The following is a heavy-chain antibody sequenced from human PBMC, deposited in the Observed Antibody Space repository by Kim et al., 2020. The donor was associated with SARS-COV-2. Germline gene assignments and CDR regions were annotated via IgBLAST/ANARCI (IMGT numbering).Heavy chain of an antibody. D-gene: IGHD6-13*01. Sequence: SETLSLTCAVSGGSISSNNWCSWVRQPPGKRLGWIGEIYHSGSTNYNPSPKSRVTISVDKSKNQFFLKLSSATAAATAVYYCAKDTQDYSVSGVGYNWF. J-gene: IGHJ5*01. CDR3: AKDTQDYSVSGVGYNWF. CDR2: IYHSGST. CDR1: GGSISSNNW. V-gene: IGHV4-4*02.